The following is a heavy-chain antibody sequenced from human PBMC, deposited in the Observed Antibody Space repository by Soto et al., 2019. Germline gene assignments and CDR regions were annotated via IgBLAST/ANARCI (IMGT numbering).Heavy chain of an antibody. CDR1: GYAFTTSA. J-gene: IGHJ5*02. CDR2: VNPATGDT. CDR3: ARASGRSKLLTFVFDR. D-gene: IGHD1-26*01. Sequence: QVHLVQSGAEVQKPGASVRISCQASGYAFTTSAIHWVRQAPGQRLEWMGWVNPATGDTKYSQNVRGRVTFALDTAATTAHMDLTALASADTAAYYCARASGRSKLLTFVFDRWGQGTQGTVS. V-gene: IGHV1-3*01.